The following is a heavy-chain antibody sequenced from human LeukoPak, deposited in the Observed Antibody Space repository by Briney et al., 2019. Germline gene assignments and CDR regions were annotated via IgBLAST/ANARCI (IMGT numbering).Heavy chain of an antibody. V-gene: IGHV1-69*13. CDR1: GGTFSSYA. D-gene: IGHD6-13*01. Sequence: GASVKVSCKASGGTFSSYAISWVRQAPGQGLEWMGGIIPIFGTANYAQKFQGRVTITADESTSTAYMELSSLRSEDTAVYYCASTRYSSSWTDYYYYYYYMDAWGKGTTVTVSS. CDR3: ASTRYSSSWTDYYYYYYYMDA. J-gene: IGHJ6*03. CDR2: IIPIFGTA.